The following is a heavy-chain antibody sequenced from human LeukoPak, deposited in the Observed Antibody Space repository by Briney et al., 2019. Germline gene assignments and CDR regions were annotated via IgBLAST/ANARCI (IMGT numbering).Heavy chain of an antibody. J-gene: IGHJ4*02. Sequence: GGSLRLSCAASGFTFSSYVMHWVRQAPGKGLEWVAVIWYDGSNKYYADSVKGRFTISRDNSKNTLYLQMNSLRAEDTAVYYCARVWRPTTVTTHFDYWGQGTLVTVSS. D-gene: IGHD4-17*01. CDR3: ARVWRPTTVTTHFDY. V-gene: IGHV3-33*01. CDR1: GFTFSSYV. CDR2: IWYDGSNK.